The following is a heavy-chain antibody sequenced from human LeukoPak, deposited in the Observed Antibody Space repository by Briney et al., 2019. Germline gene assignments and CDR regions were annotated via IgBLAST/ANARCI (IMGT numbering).Heavy chain of an antibody. CDR1: GFTFNNYA. D-gene: IGHD1-26*01. CDR3: AKSGTVGATRFDWYFDL. V-gene: IGHV3-23*01. Sequence: PGGSLRLSCAASGFTFNNYAMGWVRQTPGKGLEWVSGITGNGRSTYYADSVKGRFTISRDNSQNTLYLQVNSLRAEDTAVYFCAKSGTVGATRFDWYFDLWGRGTQVTVSS. J-gene: IGHJ2*01. CDR2: ITGNGRST.